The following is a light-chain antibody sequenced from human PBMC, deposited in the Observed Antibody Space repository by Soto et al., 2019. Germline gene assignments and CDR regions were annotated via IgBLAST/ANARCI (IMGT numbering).Light chain of an antibody. CDR3: QQYNTLSCA. CDR1: QSVSNG. CDR2: GAS. J-gene: IGKJ2*02. Sequence: DIQMTQSPSTLSASVGDRVTITCRASQSVSNGLAWYQQKPGKAPRLLIHGASTLGGGIPSRFSGSGSGTEFTLTISSLQPDDFAAYYCQQYNTLSCAFGQGTKLEIK. V-gene: IGKV1-5*01.